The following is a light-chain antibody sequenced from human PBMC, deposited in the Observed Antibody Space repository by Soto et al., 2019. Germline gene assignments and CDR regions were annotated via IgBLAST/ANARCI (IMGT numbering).Light chain of an antibody. CDR3: GAWDSSLPAVYV. V-gene: IGLV1-51*02. Sequence: TEPPEVEAGSVERRARTDCRSRWKIGKNYVSWYQQLPGTAPKLLIYENNKRPSGIPDRFSGSKSGTSATLGITALQTGDQAEYYCGAWDSSLPAVYVFGTGAKVTV. J-gene: IGLJ1*01. CDR1: RWKIGKNY. CDR2: ENN.